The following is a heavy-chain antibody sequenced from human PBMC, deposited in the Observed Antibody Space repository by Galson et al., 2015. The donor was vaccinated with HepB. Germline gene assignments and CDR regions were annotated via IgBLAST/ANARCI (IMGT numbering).Heavy chain of an antibody. J-gene: IGHJ4*02. CDR2: IKQDGSEK. CDR3: ARESEGALWFGESRVGY. D-gene: IGHD3-10*01. CDR1: GFTFSSYW. Sequence: SLRLSCAASGFTFSSYWMSWVRQAPGKGLEWVANIKQDGSEKYYVDSVKGRFTISRDNAKNSLCLQMNSLRAEDTAVYYCARESEGALWFGESRVGYWGQGTLVTVSS. V-gene: IGHV3-7*03.